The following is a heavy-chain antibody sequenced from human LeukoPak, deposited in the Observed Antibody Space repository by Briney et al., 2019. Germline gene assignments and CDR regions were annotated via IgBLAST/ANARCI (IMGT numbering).Heavy chain of an antibody. CDR2: TYTSGNT. J-gene: IGHJ4*02. CDR1: GASVGDYY. CDR3: AVDNRDF. Sequence: PSETLSLTCTVSGASVGDYYWSWIRQAAGKGLEWLGRTYTSGNTIYNPSLQSRVTISVDVSKNQFSLRLISMTAADTGIYYCAVDNRDFWGQGTLVTVSS. D-gene: IGHD2/OR15-2a*01. V-gene: IGHV4-4*07.